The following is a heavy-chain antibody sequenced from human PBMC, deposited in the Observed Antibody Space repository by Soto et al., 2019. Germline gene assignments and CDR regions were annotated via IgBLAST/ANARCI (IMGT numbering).Heavy chain of an antibody. J-gene: IGHJ6*02. Sequence: QVQLVQSGAEVKKPGSSVKVSCKASGGTFSSYAISWVRQAPGQGLEWMGGIIPIFGTANYAQKFQGRVTITADKATSTAYMELSSLRSEDTAVYYWARQGQYQISNDMDVWGQGTTVTGSS. V-gene: IGHV1-69*06. D-gene: IGHD1-1*01. CDR3: ARQGQYQISNDMDV. CDR2: IIPIFGTA. CDR1: GGTFSSYA.